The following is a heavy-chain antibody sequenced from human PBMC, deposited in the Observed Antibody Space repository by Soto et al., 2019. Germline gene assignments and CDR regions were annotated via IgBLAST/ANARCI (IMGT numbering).Heavy chain of an antibody. CDR2: ISSTTNYI. CDR3: ARESEDLTSNFDY. V-gene: IGHV3-21*06. Sequence: GSLRLSCAASGVTFTGYSMNWVRQAPGKGLEWVSSISSTTNYIYYGDSMKGRFTISRDNAKNSLYLEMNSLRAEDTAVYYCARESEDLTSNFDYWGQGTLVTVSS. CDR1: GVTFTGYS. J-gene: IGHJ4*02.